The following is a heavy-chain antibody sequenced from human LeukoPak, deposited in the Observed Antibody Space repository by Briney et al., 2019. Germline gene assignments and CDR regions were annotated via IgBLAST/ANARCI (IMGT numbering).Heavy chain of an antibody. D-gene: IGHD3-22*01. Sequence: EASVKVSCKASGGTFSSYAISWVRQAPGQGLEWMGRINPNRGGTNYAQKFQGRVTMTRDTSINTAYLELSRLRSDDTAVYYCARTLSKTYYSDRSGYYPGGGDGFDIWGQGTMVTVSS. CDR1: GGTFSSYA. CDR2: INPNRGGT. J-gene: IGHJ3*02. CDR3: ARTLSKTYYSDRSGYYPGGGDGFDI. V-gene: IGHV1-2*06.